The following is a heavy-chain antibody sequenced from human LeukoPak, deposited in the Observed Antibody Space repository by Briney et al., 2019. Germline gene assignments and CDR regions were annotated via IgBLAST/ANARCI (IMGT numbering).Heavy chain of an antibody. V-gene: IGHV3-7*01. Sequence: GGSLRLSCAASGFTFSSYWMSWVRQAPGKGLEWVANIKQDGSEKYYVDSVKGRFTISRDNAKNSLYLQMNSLRAEDTAVYYCAREYKGLFSGWWFDYWGQGTLVTVSS. CDR3: AREYKGLFSGWWFDY. CDR1: GFTFSSYW. J-gene: IGHJ4*02. CDR2: IKQDGSEK. D-gene: IGHD6-19*01.